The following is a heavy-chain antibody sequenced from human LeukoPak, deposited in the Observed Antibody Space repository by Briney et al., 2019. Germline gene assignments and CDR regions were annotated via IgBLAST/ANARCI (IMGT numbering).Heavy chain of an antibody. Sequence: GALRLSCAASGFTFSSDSMNWVRQARGKGLEWVSSISSSSSYIYYADSVKGRFTISRDNAKNSLYLQMNSLRAEDTAVYYCAKDFLEVTMVRGNHNWFDPWGQGTLVTVSS. CDR2: ISSSSSYI. D-gene: IGHD3-10*01. V-gene: IGHV3-21*04. J-gene: IGHJ5*02. CDR1: GFTFSSDS. CDR3: AKDFLEVTMVRGNHNWFDP.